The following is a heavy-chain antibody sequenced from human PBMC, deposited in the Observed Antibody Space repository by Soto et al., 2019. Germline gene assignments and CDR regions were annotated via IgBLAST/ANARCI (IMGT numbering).Heavy chain of an antibody. Sequence: KVSCKASGYTFTSYYMHWVRQAPGQGLEWMGIINPSCGSTSYAQKFQGRVTMTRDTSTSTVYMELSSLRSEDTAVYYCARVAVSRYGMDVWGQGTTVTVSS. J-gene: IGHJ6*02. D-gene: IGHD2-8*01. CDR2: INPSCGST. CDR3: ARVAVSRYGMDV. CDR1: GYTFTSYY. V-gene: IGHV1-46*01.